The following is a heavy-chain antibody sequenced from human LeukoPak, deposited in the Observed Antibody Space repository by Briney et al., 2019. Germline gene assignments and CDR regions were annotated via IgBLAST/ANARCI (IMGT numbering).Heavy chain of an antibody. D-gene: IGHD6-19*01. CDR1: GGSISSYY. Sequence: SETLSLTCTVSGGSISSYYWSWIRQPPGKGLEWIGYIYYSGSTNYNPSLKSRVTIPVDTSKNQFSLKLSSVTAADTAVYYCARGIAVAGTDYYFDYWGQGTLVTVSS. V-gene: IGHV4-59*01. CDR2: IYYSGST. CDR3: ARGIAVAGTDYYFDY. J-gene: IGHJ4*02.